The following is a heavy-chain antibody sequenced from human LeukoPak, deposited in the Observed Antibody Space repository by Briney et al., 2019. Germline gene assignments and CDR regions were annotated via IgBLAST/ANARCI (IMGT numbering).Heavy chain of an antibody. D-gene: IGHD3-22*01. CDR2: ISSSSYI. Sequence: GGSLRLSCAASGFTFSSYSMNWVRQAPGKGLEWVSSISSSSYIYYADSVKGRFTISRDNAKNSLYLQMNSLRAEDTAVYYCARGGDYDSSGYYFYFDYWGQGTLVTVSS. V-gene: IGHV3-21*01. CDR3: ARGGDYDSSGYYFYFDY. CDR1: GFTFSSYS. J-gene: IGHJ4*02.